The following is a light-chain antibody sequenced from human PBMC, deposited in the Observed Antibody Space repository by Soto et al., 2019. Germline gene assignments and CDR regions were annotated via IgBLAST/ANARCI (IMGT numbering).Light chain of an antibody. CDR2: GAS. CDR1: QSVSSN. CDR3: QQYNNWPRT. V-gene: IGKV3-15*01. Sequence: EIVIMQSPATLSVSPGERATLSCRASQSVSSNLAWYQQKPGQAPRLLIYGASTRATGIPARFSGSGSGTEFTLTISSLQSEDFAVYYCQQYNNWPRTFGQGTKV. J-gene: IGKJ1*01.